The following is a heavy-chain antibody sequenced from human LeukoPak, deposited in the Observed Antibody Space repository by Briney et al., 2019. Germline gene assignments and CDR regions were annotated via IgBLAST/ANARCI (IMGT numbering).Heavy chain of an antibody. Sequence: ASVKVSCTASGGTFSSYAISWVRQAPGQGLEWMGGIIPIFGTANYAQKFQGRVTITADESTSTAYMELSSLRSEDTAVYYCARDKVVSQYVEMGGYKYYFDYWGQGTMLTDSS. CDR2: IIPIFGTA. CDR3: ARDKVVSQYVEMGGYKYYFDY. CDR1: GGTFSSYA. D-gene: IGHD5-24*01. V-gene: IGHV1-69*13. J-gene: IGHJ4*02.